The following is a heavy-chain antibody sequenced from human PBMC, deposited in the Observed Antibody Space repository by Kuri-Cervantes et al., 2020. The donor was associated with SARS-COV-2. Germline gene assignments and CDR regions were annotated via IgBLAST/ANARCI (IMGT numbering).Heavy chain of an antibody. V-gene: IGHV1-8*03. D-gene: IGHD1-26*01. CDR2: MNPNSGNT. CDR1: GYTFTSYD. CDR3: ASSGSYSPFDY. J-gene: IGHJ4*02. Sequence: ASVKVSCKASGYTFTSYDINWVRQATGQGLEWMGWMNPNSGNTGYAQKFQGRVTITGNTSISTAYMELSSLRSEDTAVYYCASSGSYSPFDYWGQGALVTVSS.